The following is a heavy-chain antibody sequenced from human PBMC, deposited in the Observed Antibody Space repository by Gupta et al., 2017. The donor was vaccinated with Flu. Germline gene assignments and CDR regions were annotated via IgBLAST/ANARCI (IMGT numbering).Heavy chain of an antibody. D-gene: IGHD6-6*01. CDR2: ISASGKTT. CDR3: AKFTIYTVVRLES. Sequence: VHLSESGGAVVQRGGSLRLSCAASGFNFSAHGMAWVRQAPGKGLEWVSTISASGKTTYYADSVKGRFSLSRDNSKNILSLEMNTLRAEDAAIYFCAKFTIYTVVRLESWGQGTPVTVSS. J-gene: IGHJ4*02. CDR1: GFNFSAHG. V-gene: IGHV3-23*01.